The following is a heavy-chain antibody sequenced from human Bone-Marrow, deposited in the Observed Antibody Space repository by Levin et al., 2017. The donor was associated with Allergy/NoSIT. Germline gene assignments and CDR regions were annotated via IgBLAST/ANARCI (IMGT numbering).Heavy chain of an antibody. CDR1: GFTITKNY. CDR3: VRGAAARN. V-gene: IGHV3-66*01. CDR2: IYGGGGT. Sequence: LSLTCVGSGFTITKNYLSWVRQAPGKGLEWIAVIYGGGGTYYTNSVKGRFIISREVSNNTLFLQMNSLRADDTAMYYCVRGAAARNWGQGTLVAVSS. D-gene: IGHD2-2*01. J-gene: IGHJ4*02.